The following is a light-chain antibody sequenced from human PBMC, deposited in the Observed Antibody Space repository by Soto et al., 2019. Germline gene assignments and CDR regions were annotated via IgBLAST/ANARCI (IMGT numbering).Light chain of an antibody. CDR1: QSISSY. CDR3: QQSYTTPLT. V-gene: IGKV1-39*01. J-gene: IGKJ4*01. CDR2: AAS. Sequence: DSQLTQSPSSLSASVGDRVAITCRASQSISSYLNWYQQRPGKAPKLLTYAASSLQSGVPSRFSGSGSGTDFTLTISSLQPEDFATYYCQQSYTTPLTFGGGTKVDIK.